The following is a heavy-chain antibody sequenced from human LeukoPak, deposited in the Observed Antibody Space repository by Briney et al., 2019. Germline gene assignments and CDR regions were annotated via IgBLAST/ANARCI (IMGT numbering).Heavy chain of an antibody. CDR1: GFTFSSYE. J-gene: IGHJ5*02. CDR3: ARVHTSRFDP. V-gene: IGHV3-48*03. D-gene: IGHD3-3*01. Sequence: PGGSLRLSCAASGFTFSSYEMNWVRQAPGKGPEWVSYISSSGSTIYYADSVKGRFTISRDNAKNSLYLQMNSLRAEDTAVYYCARVHTSRFDPWGQGTLVTVSS. CDR2: ISSSGSTI.